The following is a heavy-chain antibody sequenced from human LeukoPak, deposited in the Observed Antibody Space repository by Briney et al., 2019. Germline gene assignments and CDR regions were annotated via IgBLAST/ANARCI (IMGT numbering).Heavy chain of an antibody. CDR1: GYTFTSYG. CDR2: INPNSGGT. V-gene: IGHV1-2*02. CDR3: ARDSLNLTMVRNWCWFDP. J-gene: IGHJ5*02. D-gene: IGHD3-10*01. Sequence: GASVKVSCKASGYTFTSYGISWVRQAPGQGLEWMGWINPNSGGTNYAQKFQGRVTMTRDTSISTAYMELSRLRSDDTAVYYCARDSLNLTMVRNWCWFDPWGQGTLVTVSS.